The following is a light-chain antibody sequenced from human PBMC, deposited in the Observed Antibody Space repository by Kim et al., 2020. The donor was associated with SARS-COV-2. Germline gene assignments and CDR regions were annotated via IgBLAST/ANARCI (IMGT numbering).Light chain of an antibody. CDR2: KAS. CDR1: QSIYSY. Sequence: ASVGDRVTITCRASQSIYSYLAGYQQKPGNVPKILIYKASTLESGVPSRFSGSESGTEFTLTISSLQPDDFATYYCQQFYTYPITFGQGTRLEIK. V-gene: IGKV1-5*03. CDR3: QQFYTYPIT. J-gene: IGKJ5*01.